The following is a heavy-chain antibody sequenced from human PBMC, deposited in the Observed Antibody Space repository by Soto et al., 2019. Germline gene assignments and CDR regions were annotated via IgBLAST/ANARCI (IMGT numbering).Heavy chain of an antibody. CDR2: ISSNGGST. CDR1: GFTFSSYA. D-gene: IGHD2-15*01. CDR3: VKGGVGNCSGGSCYYGI. Sequence: GGSLRLSCSASGFTFSSYAMHWVRQAPGKGLEYVSAISSNGGSTYYADSVKGRFTISRDNSKNTLYLQMSSLRAEDTAVYYCVKGGVGNCSGGSCYYGIWGQGPMLTVSS. J-gene: IGHJ3*02. V-gene: IGHV3-64D*06.